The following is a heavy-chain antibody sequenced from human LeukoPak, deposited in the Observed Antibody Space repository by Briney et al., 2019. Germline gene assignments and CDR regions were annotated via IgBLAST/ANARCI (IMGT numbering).Heavy chain of an antibody. J-gene: IGHJ4*02. Sequence: GGSLRLSCAASGFTFSSYTMSWVRQAPGKGLEWVSTITTSDGNTYYADSVKGRFTVSRDNSKNTLFLQMNSLRAEDTAVYYCAKDPLLNYDFWSGFRWGQGTLVTVSS. CDR2: ITTSDGNT. CDR3: AKDPLLNYDFWSGFR. CDR1: GFTFSSYT. D-gene: IGHD3-3*01. V-gene: IGHV3-23*01.